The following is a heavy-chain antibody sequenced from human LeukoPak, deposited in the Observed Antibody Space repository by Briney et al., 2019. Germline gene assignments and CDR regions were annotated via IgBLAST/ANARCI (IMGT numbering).Heavy chain of an antibody. D-gene: IGHD5-18*01. CDR2: ISGSGGST. J-gene: IGHJ4*02. CDR1: AFTFSSYA. V-gene: IGHV3-23*01. Sequence: GGSLRLSCAASAFTFSSYAMSWVRQAPGKGLEWVSAISGSGGSTYYADSVKGRFTISRDNSKNTLYLQMNSLRAEDTAVYYCARDRRGGNSYFDYWGQGTLVTVSS. CDR3: ARDRRGGNSYFDY.